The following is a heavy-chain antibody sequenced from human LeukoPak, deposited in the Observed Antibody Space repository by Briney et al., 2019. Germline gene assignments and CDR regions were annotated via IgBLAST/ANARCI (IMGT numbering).Heavy chain of an antibody. Sequence: PGRSLRLSCAASGFTFDDYAMHWVRQAPGKGLEWVSGISWNSGSIGYADSVKGRFTISRDNAKNSLYLQMNSLRAEDTALYYCAKGLYGSGSPTYMDVWGQGTTVTVSS. J-gene: IGHJ6*03. CDR3: AKGLYGSGSPTYMDV. V-gene: IGHV3-9*01. CDR2: ISWNSGSI. CDR1: GFTFDDYA. D-gene: IGHD3-10*01.